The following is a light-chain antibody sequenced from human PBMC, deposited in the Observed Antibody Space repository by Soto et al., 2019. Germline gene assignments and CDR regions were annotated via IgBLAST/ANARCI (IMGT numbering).Light chain of an antibody. CDR1: QSISTF. CDR2: ATS. Sequence: DIQMTQSPSSLSASVGDRVTITFRPSQSISTFLNWYQQKPGTAPKLLMHATSILQSGVPSRFSGSGSGTEFTLTISSLQPEDFATYYCQQSYSSTWTFGQGTKVEIK. V-gene: IGKV1-39*01. J-gene: IGKJ1*01. CDR3: QQSYSSTWT.